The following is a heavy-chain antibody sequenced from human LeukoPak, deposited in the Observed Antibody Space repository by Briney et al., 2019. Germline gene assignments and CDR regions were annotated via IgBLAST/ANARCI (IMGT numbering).Heavy chain of an antibody. CDR2: MNPNSGGT. CDR1: GYTFSIYD. Sequence: GSVKVSCKASGYTFSIYDINWVRQAPGHGLEWGGWMNPNSGGTVYAQNFQGRVTMPRDTSIGTAYMELNSLRSEDTAVYYCARGAIFGVPTRAYGMDVWGQGTTVTVSS. J-gene: IGHJ6*01. D-gene: IGHD3-3*01. CDR3: ARGAIFGVPTRAYGMDV. V-gene: IGHV1-8*01.